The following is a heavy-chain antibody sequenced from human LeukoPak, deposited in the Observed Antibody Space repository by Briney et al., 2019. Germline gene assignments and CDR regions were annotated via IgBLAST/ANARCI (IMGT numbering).Heavy chain of an antibody. V-gene: IGHV3-23*01. J-gene: IGHJ4*02. CDR2: ISGSGSNT. D-gene: IGHD3-10*01. Sequence: GGSLRLSCAASGFTLSSYGMSWVRQAPGKGLEWVSAISGSGSNTYYADSVKGRFTISRDNSKNTLYLQMNSLRAEDTAVYYCAKDLLEYYYGSGSYDFDYWGQGTLVTVSS. CDR3: AKDLLEYYYGSGSYDFDY. CDR1: GFTLSSYG.